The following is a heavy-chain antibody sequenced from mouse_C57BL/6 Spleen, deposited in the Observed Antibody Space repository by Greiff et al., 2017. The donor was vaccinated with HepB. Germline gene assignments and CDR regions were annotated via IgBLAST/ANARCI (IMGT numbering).Heavy chain of an antibody. CDR3: ARRYYGSSDY. D-gene: IGHD1-1*01. CDR2: ISSGSSTI. CDR1: GFTFSDYG. Sequence: DVHLVESGGGLVKPGGSLKLSCAASGFTFSDYGMHWVRQAPEKGLEWVAYISSGSSTIYYADTVKGRFTISRDNAKNTLFLQMTSLRSEDTAMYYCARRYYGSSDYWGQGTTLTVSS. J-gene: IGHJ2*01. V-gene: IGHV5-17*01.